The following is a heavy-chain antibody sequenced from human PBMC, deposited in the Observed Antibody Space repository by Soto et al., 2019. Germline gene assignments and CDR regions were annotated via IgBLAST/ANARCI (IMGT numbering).Heavy chain of an antibody. D-gene: IGHD6-19*01. J-gene: IGHJ4*02. V-gene: IGHV4-59*01. CDR1: GGPINTYY. CDR3: ARNWFSVAGRFNFDY. CDR2: VDYSGNS. Sequence: SETLSLTCTVSGGPINTYYWSWIRQPPGKGLEWIGYVDYSGNSDSSPSLKSRVTISIDTSKKQVSLKLNSVTAADTAVYYCARNWFSVAGRFNFDYWGQGIPVTVSS.